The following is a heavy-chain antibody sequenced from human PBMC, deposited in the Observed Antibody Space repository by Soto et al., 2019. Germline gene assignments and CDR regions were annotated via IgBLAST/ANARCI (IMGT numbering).Heavy chain of an antibody. CDR1: GYTFTSYG. V-gene: IGHV1-18*01. Sequence: QVQLVQSGAEVKKPGASVKVSCKASGYTFTSYGISWVRQAPGQGLEWMGWISAYNGNTNYAQKLQGRVTMTTDTSTSTVYMELRSLRSDDTAVYYCARSADYVWGSSYFDYWGQGTLVTVSS. CDR2: ISAYNGNT. D-gene: IGHD3-16*01. J-gene: IGHJ4*02. CDR3: ARSADYVWGSSYFDY.